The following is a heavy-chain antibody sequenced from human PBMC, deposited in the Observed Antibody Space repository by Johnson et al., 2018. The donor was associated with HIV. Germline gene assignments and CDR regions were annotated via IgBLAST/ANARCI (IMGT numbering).Heavy chain of an antibody. D-gene: IGHD2-21*01. CDR1: GFTFSDHY. CDR2: ISTSGSTI. J-gene: IGHJ3*02. CDR3: ALSYSLDAFDI. V-gene: IGHV3-11*01. Sequence: QVQLVESGGGLVKPGGSLRLSCAVSGFTFSDHYMSWIRQAPGKGLEWVSYISTSGSTINYADSVKGRFTISRDNAKKSLYLQMNSLKAEDTAVYYCALSYSLDAFDIWGQGTMVTVSS.